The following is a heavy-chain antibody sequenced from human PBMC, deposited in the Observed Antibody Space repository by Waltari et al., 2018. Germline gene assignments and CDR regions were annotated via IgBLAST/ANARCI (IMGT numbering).Heavy chain of an antibody. CDR1: GGTFSSYA. D-gene: IGHD3-3*01. Sequence: QVQLVQSGAEVKKPGSSVKVSCKASGGTFSSYAISWVRQAPGQGLEWMGGIIPIFGTANYAQKFQGRVTITADESTSTAYMELSSLRSEDTAVYYCARGKEGPAPYYDFWSGYSQYYYYYGMDVWGQGTTVTVSS. J-gene: IGHJ6*02. CDR2: IIPIFGTA. CDR3: ARGKEGPAPYYDFWSGYSQYYYYYGMDV. V-gene: IGHV1-69*01.